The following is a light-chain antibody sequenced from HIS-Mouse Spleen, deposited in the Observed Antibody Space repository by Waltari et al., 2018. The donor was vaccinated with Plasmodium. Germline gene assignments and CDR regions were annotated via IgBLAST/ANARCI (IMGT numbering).Light chain of an antibody. J-gene: IGLJ2*01. CDR1: TTGSKH. CDR3: QVWDSSTAKVV. Sequence: SYELTQPLSVSVALGQTARITCGGSTTGSKHVPWYQQKPGQAPVLVIYRDSNRPSGIPERFSGSNSGNTATLTISRAQAGDEADYYCQVWDSSTAKVVFGGGTKLTVL. V-gene: IGLV3-9*01. CDR2: RDS.